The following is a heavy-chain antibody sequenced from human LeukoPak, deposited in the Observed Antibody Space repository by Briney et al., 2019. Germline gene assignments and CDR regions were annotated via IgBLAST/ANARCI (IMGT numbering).Heavy chain of an antibody. D-gene: IGHD2-15*01. Sequence: GRSLRLSCAASGFTFSSYGMHWVRQAPGKGLEWVAVISYDGSNKYYADSVKGRFTISRDNSKNTLYLQMNSLRDEDTAMYYCARDLILADNGGSSAHDYWGQGTLVTVSS. J-gene: IGHJ4*02. CDR3: ARDLILADNGGSSAHDY. CDR2: ISYDGSNK. V-gene: IGHV3-30*03. CDR1: GFTFSSYG.